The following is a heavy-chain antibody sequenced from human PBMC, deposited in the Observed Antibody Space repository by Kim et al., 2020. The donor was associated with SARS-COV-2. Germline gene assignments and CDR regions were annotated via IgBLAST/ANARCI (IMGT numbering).Heavy chain of an antibody. CDR2: IYYSGST. J-gene: IGHJ6*02. CDR1: GGSISSYY. V-gene: IGHV4-59*01. Sequence: SETLSLTCTVSGGSISSYYWSWIRQPPGKGLEWIGYIYYSGSTNYNPSLKSRVIISVDTSKNQFSLKLSSVTAADTAVYYCARVNGSGSYGLLYYYGMDVWGQGTTVTVSS. CDR3: ARVNGSGSYGLLYYYGMDV. D-gene: IGHD3-10*01.